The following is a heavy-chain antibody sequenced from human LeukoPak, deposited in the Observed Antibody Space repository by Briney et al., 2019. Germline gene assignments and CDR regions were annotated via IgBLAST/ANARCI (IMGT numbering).Heavy chain of an antibody. Sequence: SETLSLTCTVSGGSVSSGSYYWTWIRQTAGKELEWIGRIYISGTTHYNPSLKSRVTISLDTSKNQFSLKLSSVTAADTAVYYCARGRTADYYQYYMDVWGTGTTVTVSS. CDR2: IYISGTT. J-gene: IGHJ6*03. CDR3: ARGRTADYYQYYMDV. V-gene: IGHV4-61*02. D-gene: IGHD5-18*01. CDR1: GGSVSSGSYY.